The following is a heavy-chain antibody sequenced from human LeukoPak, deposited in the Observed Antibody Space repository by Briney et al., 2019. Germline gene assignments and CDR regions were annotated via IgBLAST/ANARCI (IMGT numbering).Heavy chain of an antibody. Sequence: ASVKVSCKASGGTFSSYAISWVRQAPGQGLEWMGRIIPILGIANYAQKFQGRVTITADKSTSTAYMELSSLRSEDTAVYYCAREGYYYGSGSTQDYWGQGTLVTVSS. CDR1: GGTFSSYA. CDR3: AREGYYYGSGSTQDY. D-gene: IGHD3-10*01. CDR2: IIPILGIA. J-gene: IGHJ4*02. V-gene: IGHV1-69*04.